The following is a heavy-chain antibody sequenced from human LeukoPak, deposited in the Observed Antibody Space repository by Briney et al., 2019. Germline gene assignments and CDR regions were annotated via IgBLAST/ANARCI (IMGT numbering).Heavy chain of an antibody. V-gene: IGHV3-64D*06. CDR3: RKLGVVPAGKGYYYYGMDV. D-gene: IGHD2-2*01. Sequence: GGSLRLSCSASGFTFSSYAMHWVRQAPGKGLEYVSAISSNGGSTYYADSVKGRFTISRDNSKNTLYLQMSSLRAEDTAVYYCRKLGVVPAGKGYYYYGMDVWGQGTTVTVSS. CDR2: ISSNGGST. J-gene: IGHJ6*02. CDR1: GFTFSSYA.